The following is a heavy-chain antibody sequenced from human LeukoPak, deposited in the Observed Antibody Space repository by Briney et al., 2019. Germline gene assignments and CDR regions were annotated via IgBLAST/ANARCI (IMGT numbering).Heavy chain of an antibody. CDR1: GYTSTDYY. J-gene: IGHJ1*01. CDR2: INPNSGGT. Sequence: GASVKVSCKASGYTSTDYYIHWVRQAPGQGLEWMGWINPNSGGTSFAQKFQGRISLTRDTSVSTAYMELSRLTSDDTAVYYCAREGANMIVVVIKDGNFQHWGQGTLVTVSS. CDR3: AREGANMIVVVIKDGNFQH. D-gene: IGHD3-22*01. V-gene: IGHV1-2*02.